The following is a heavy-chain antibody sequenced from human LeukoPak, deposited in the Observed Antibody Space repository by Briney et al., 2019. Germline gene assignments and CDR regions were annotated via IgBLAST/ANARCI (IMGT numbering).Heavy chain of an antibody. J-gene: IGHJ6*03. D-gene: IGHD3-22*01. CDR2: IYYSGRT. V-gene: IGHV4-39*01. Sequence: KTSETLSLTCTVSGGSISSSSYYWGWIRQPPGKGLEWIGSIYYSGRTYYNPSLKSRVTISVDTSKNQFSLKLSSVTAADTAVYYCARRVNSSGYYHYYYYMDVWGKGTTVTVSS. CDR3: ARRVNSSGYYHYYYYMDV. CDR1: GGSISSSSYY.